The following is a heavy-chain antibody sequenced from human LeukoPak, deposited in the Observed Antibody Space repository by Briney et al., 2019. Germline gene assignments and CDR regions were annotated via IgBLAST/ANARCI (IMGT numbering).Heavy chain of an antibody. Sequence: SETLSLTCAVYGGSFSGYYWSWIRQPPGKGLEWIGEINHSGSTNYNPSLKSRVTISVDTSKNQFSLKLSSVTAADPAVYYCARGSWFDPWGQGNLVTVSS. CDR2: INHSGST. CDR1: GGSFSGYY. CDR3: ARGSWFDP. J-gene: IGHJ5*02. V-gene: IGHV4-34*01.